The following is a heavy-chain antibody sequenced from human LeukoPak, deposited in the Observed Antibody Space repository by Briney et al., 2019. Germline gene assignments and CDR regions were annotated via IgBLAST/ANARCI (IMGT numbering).Heavy chain of an antibody. V-gene: IGHV1-69*04. Sequence: ASVKVSCKASGGTFSSYAISWVRQAPGQGLEWMGRIIPILGIANYAQKFQGRVTITADKSTSTAYMELSSLRSEDTAVYYCARNDFWSGTGDYWGQGTLVTVSS. CDR3: ARNDFWSGTGDY. J-gene: IGHJ4*02. CDR1: GGTFSSYA. CDR2: IIPILGIA. D-gene: IGHD3-3*01.